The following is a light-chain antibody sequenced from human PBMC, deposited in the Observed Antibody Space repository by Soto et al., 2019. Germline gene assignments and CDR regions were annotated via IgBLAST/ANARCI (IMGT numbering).Light chain of an antibody. CDR2: GAS. CDR1: QGISTY. CDR3: QQYNNWPPYT. V-gene: IGKV1-9*01. J-gene: IGKJ2*01. Sequence: IQLTQSPSSLSASVGDRVTITCRASQGISTYLAWYQQKPGKAPKLLIYGASTRATGIPARFSGSGSGTEYALSISSLQFVDFAVYYCQQYNNWPPYTFGQGTKLEIK.